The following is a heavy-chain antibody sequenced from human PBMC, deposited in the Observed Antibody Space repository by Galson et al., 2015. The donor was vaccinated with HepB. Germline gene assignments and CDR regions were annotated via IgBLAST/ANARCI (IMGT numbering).Heavy chain of an antibody. D-gene: IGHD2-15*01. CDR2: IYPGDSDT. CDR3: ARPRGNSGSQNYFDP. J-gene: IGHJ5*02. CDR1: GYTFTTYW. Sequence: QSGAEVKEPGESLKISCKASGYTFTTYWIAWVRQMPGKGLEWMGVIYPGDSDTRYSPSFQGQVTISADKSINTAYLQWSSLKASDTAMYYRARPRGNSGSQNYFDPWGQGTLVTVSS. V-gene: IGHV5-51*01.